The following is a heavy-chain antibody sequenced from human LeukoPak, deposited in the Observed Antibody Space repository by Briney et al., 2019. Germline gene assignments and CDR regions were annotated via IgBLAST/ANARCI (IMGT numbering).Heavy chain of an antibody. D-gene: IGHD3-22*01. CDR2: IYYSGST. CDR1: GGSIRSYY. J-gene: IGHJ5*02. V-gene: IGHV4-59*08. Sequence: SETLSLTCIVSGGSIRSYYWSWIRQPPGKGLEWIGYIYYSGSTNYNPSLKSRVTISVDTSKNQFSLKLSSVTAADTAVYYCARSYDKQVYNWFDPWGQGTLVTVSS. CDR3: ARSYDKQVYNWFDP.